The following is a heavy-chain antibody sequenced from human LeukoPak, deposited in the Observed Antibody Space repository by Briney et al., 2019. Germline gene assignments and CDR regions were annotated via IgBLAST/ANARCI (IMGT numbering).Heavy chain of an antibody. V-gene: IGHV3-21*01. CDR2: IRSSSSYI. D-gene: IGHD3-22*01. CDR1: GFTFRIYI. CDR3: ARAPYDSTGYETPLAFDI. Sequence: GGSLRLSCVASGFTFRIYILNWGRQAPGKGLGWVSPIRSSSSYIYYGDSVKGRFTISRDNAKNSLYLQMNSLRAEDTAVYYCARAPYDSTGYETPLAFDIWGQGTMVTVSS. J-gene: IGHJ3*02.